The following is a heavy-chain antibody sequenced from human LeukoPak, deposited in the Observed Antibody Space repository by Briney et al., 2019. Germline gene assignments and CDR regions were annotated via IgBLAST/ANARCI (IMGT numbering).Heavy chain of an antibody. CDR1: GYTFTGYY. CDR3: ARDGLGGSGAFDI. V-gene: IGHV1-2*02. CDR2: INPDSGGT. J-gene: IGHJ3*02. Sequence: GASVKVSCKASGYTFTGYYIHWVRQAPGQGLEWMGWINPDSGGTNYAQKFQGGVTTTRDTSISTAYMELSRLRSDDTAVYYCARDGLGGSGAFDIWGQGTMVTVSS. D-gene: IGHD3-16*01.